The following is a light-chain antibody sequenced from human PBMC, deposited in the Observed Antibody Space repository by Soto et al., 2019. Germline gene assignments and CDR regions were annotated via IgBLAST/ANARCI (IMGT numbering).Light chain of an antibody. J-gene: IGKJ1*01. CDR2: AAS. V-gene: IGKV1-39*01. CDR1: QGISSY. CDR3: QYTYSTPRT. Sequence: DIQLTQSPSFLSASVGDRVTITCRASQGISSYLAWYQQKAGKAPKFLIYAASSLQSGVPSRFSGSGSGTDFTLTIRSLQPEDFATYYCQYTYSTPRTFGQGTKVDIK.